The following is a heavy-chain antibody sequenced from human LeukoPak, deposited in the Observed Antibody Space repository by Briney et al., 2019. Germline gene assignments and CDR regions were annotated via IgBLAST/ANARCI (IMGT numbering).Heavy chain of an antibody. CDR1: GGSISSSSYY. CDR2: IYYSGST. Sequence: KPSETLSLTCTVSGGSISSSSYYWGWIRQPPGKGLEWIGSIYYSGSTNYNPSLKSRVTISVDTSKNQFSLKLSSVTAADTAVYYCARGHLTITPYWGQGTLVTVSS. J-gene: IGHJ4*02. CDR3: ARGHLTITPY. V-gene: IGHV4-39*07. D-gene: IGHD3-3*01.